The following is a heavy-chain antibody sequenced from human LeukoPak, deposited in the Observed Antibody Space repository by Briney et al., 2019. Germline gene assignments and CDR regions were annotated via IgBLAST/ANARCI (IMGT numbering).Heavy chain of an antibody. J-gene: IGHJ4*02. V-gene: IGHV1-18*01. CDR2: ISGYSRNT. D-gene: IGHD1-26*01. CDR1: GYTFSSYG. CDR3: TRDASVFGVGTTSGVFDF. Sequence: ASVKVSCKASGYTFSSYGISWVRQAPGQGLEWMGWISGYSRNTYYGQKFQGRMSLTTDASMNTAYMELKRLRSDDTAIYYCTRDASVFGVGTTSGVFDFWGQGALVTVSS.